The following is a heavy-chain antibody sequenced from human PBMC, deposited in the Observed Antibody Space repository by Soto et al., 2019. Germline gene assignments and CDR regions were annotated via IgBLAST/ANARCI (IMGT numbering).Heavy chain of an antibody. D-gene: IGHD3-10*01. J-gene: IGHJ6*02. CDR1: GGSISSSSYY. CDR3: ARQGDHYYGSGSYLYYYYGMDV. V-gene: IGHV4-39*01. Sequence: PSETLSLTCTVSGGSISSSSYYWGWIRQPPGKGLEWIGSIYYSGSTYYNPSLKSRVTISVDTSKNQFSLKLSSVTAADTAVYYCARQGDHYYGSGSYLYYYYGMDVWGQGTTLTVSS. CDR2: IYYSGST.